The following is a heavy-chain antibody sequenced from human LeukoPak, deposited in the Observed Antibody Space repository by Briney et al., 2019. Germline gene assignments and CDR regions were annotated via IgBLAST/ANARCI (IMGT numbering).Heavy chain of an antibody. CDR1: GFTVSSNY. CDR2: IYSGGST. J-gene: IGHJ4*02. V-gene: IGHV3-66*01. Sequence: GGSLRLSCAASGFTVSSNYMSWVRQAPVKGLEWVSVIYSGGSTYYADSVKGRFTISRDNSKNTLYLQMNSLRAEDTAVYYCARDAYYSSGLLDWGQGTLVTVSS. CDR3: ARDAYYSSGLLD. D-gene: IGHD6-19*01.